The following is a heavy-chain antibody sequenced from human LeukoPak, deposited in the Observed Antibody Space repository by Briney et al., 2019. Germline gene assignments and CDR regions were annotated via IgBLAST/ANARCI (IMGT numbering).Heavy chain of an antibody. CDR3: ARLPYK. J-gene: IGHJ4*02. D-gene: IGHD1-14*01. CDR1: GLNVTTTQ. V-gene: IGHV3-53*01. CDR2: IYSGAT. Sequence: GGSLRLSCAVSGLNVTTTQMTWVRQAPGQGLEWVSSIYSGATYYAESVKGPFAISRDTSKNALYLQMSSLRVEDTAIFYCARLPYKWGQGTLVTVSS.